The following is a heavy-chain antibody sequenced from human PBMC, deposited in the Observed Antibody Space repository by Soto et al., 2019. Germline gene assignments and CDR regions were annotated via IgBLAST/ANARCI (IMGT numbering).Heavy chain of an antibody. J-gene: IGHJ4*02. CDR3: ARLYCSGGSCYYYFDY. CDR1: GGTFSSYA. V-gene: IGHV1-69*13. Sequence: SVKVSCKASGGTFSSYAISWVRQAPGQGLEWMGGIIPIFGTANYAQKFQGRVTITADESTSTAYMELSSLRSEDTAVYYCARLYCSGGSCYYYFDYWGQGTLVTV. D-gene: IGHD2-15*01. CDR2: IIPIFGTA.